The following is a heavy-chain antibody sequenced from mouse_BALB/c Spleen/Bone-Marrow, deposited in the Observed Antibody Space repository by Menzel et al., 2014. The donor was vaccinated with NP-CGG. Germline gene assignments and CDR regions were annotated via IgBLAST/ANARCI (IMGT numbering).Heavy chain of an antibody. CDR3: ARYRLGTYFDY. J-gene: IGHJ2*01. CDR2: VDPANGNT. V-gene: IGHV14-3*02. D-gene: IGHD2-14*01. Sequence: VQLQQSGAELVKPGASVKLSCTASGFNIKDTYMHWVEQRPEQGLEWIGRVDPANGNTKYDPKFQGKATITADTSSNTAYLQLSSLTSEDTVVYYCARYRLGTYFDYWAKAPLSQSPQ. CDR1: GFNIKDTY.